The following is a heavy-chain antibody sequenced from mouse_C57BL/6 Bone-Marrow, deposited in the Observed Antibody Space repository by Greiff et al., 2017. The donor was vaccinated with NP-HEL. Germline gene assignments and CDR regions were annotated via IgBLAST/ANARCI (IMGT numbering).Heavy chain of an antibody. J-gene: IGHJ3*01. CDR2: ISDGGSYT. Sequence: EVQLVESGGGLVKPGGSLKLSCAASGFTFSSYAMSWVRQTPEKRLEWVATISDGGSYTYYPDNVKGRFTISRDNAKNNLYLQMSHLKSEDTAMYYCARLLRLAWFAYWGQGTLVTVSA. D-gene: IGHD1-2*01. V-gene: IGHV5-4*01. CDR3: ARLLRLAWFAY. CDR1: GFTFSSYA.